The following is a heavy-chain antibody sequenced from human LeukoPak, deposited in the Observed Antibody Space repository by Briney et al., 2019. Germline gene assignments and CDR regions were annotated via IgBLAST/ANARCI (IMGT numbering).Heavy chain of an antibody. V-gene: IGHV3-33*01. CDR2: IWFDGSQQ. CDR3: VREAGSDYLFDS. D-gene: IGHD4-17*01. J-gene: IGHJ4*02. Sequence: GGSLRLSCEASGFRFNTYGMHWVRQAPGKGLAWVAVIWFDGSQQYYADSVKGRFAISRDNSKNMVFLQMNSLRVEGTGIYYFVREAGSDYLFDSWGQGTLVTVSP. CDR1: GFRFNTYG.